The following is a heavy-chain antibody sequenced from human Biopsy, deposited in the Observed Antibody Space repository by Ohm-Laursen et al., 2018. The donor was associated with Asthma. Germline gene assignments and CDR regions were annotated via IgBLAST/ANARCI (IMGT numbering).Heavy chain of an antibody. J-gene: IGHJ4*02. Sequence: SLRLSCTASGFTFSSYGMAWVRQGPGKGLEWVALVSHDGHNKYYEDSVKGRVTISRDNSMNTLYLHMNSLRVEDTAVYYCARGLDYSGRSGFDYWGQGTLVTVSS. CDR2: VSHDGHNK. V-gene: IGHV3-33*01. CDR1: GFTFSSYG. CDR3: ARGLDYSGRSGFDY. D-gene: IGHD3-10*01.